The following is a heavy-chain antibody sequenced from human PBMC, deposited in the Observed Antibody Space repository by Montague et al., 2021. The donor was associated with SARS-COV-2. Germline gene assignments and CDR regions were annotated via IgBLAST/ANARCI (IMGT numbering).Heavy chain of an antibody. V-gene: IGHV4-39*01. CDR3: ARHRDNLGSLNWFAP. J-gene: IGHJ5*02. CDR2: IYYSGTT. D-gene: IGHD3-16*01. Sequence: SETLSLTCTVSAGSISDTDYFWGWIRQPPGKGLEWIGSIYYSGTTYHNPSLKSRVTISVDTSKNQFSLKLSSVTAADTAVYFCARHRDNLGSLNWFAPWGQGTRVTVSS. CDR1: AGSISDTDYF.